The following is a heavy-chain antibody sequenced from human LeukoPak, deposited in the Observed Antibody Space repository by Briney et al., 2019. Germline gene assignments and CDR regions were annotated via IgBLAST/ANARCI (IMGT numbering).Heavy chain of an antibody. CDR3: ALRGGTAMVNFDY. CDR2: INHSGST. J-gene: IGHJ4*02. CDR1: GGSFSGYY. V-gene: IGHV4-34*01. D-gene: IGHD5-18*01. Sequence: SETLSLTCAVYGGSFSGYYWSWIRQPPGKGLEWIGEINHSGSTNYNPSLKSRVTISVDTSKNQFSLKLCSVTAADTAVYYCALRGGTAMVNFDYWGQGTLVTVSS.